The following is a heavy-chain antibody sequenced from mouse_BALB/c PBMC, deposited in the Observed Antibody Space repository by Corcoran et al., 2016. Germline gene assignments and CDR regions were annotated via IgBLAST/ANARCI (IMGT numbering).Heavy chain of an antibody. CDR3: ATGTEYFDY. CDR1: GYTFTSYV. V-gene: IGHV1S136*01. D-gene: IGHD4-1*01. CDR2: INPYNDGS. J-gene: IGHJ2*01. Sequence: EVQLQQSGPELVKPGASVKMSCKASGYTFTSYVMHWVKQKPGQGLEWIGYINPYNDGSKYNEKFKGKDTLTSDKSSSTAYMELSSLTSEDSAVYYWATGTEYFDYWCQGNTIIGSS.